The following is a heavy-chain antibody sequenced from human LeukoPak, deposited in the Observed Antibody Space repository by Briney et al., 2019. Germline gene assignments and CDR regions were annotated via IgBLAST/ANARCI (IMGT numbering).Heavy chain of an antibody. CDR1: GFTFSSYS. V-gene: IGHV3-48*02. D-gene: IGHD4-17*01. J-gene: IGHJ4*02. Sequence: GGSLGLSCVASGFTFSSYSMNWVRQAPGKGLEWVSYISGSSTTIKYPNSVKGRFTISRDNAKNSVYLQMGSLRDEDTAVYYCARSDGAYSDYWGQGTLVTVSS. CDR2: ISGSSTTI. CDR3: ARSDGAYSDY.